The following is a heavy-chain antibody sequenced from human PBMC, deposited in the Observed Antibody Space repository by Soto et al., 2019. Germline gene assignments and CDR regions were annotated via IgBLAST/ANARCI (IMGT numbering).Heavy chain of an antibody. J-gene: IGHJ5*02. D-gene: IGHD6-13*01. Sequence: SGPTLVNPTQTLTLTCTFSGFSFSTTGVGVGWVRQPPGKGLEWIGSIFYSGSTYYNPSLKSRVTISVDTSKNQFSLKLSSVTAADTAVYYCARHQSHSSSYVDPWGQGTLVTVSS. CDR3: ARHQSHSSSYVDP. V-gene: IGHV4-39*01. CDR1: GFSFSTTGVG. CDR2: IFYSGST.